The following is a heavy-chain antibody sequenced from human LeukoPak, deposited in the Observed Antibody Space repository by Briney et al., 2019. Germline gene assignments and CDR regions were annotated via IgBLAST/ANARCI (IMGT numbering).Heavy chain of an antibody. CDR3: VRETGTKPFDY. D-gene: IGHD1-1*01. J-gene: IGHJ4*02. Sequence: GGSLRLSCAASGFTFSSYAMSWVRQSPGKGLEWVSAISGSGSGGNTYYADSVKGRFTISKDTSKNTLYLQMNSLRVEDTAVYYCVRETGTKPFDYWGQGTLVTVSS. CDR1: GFTFSSYA. CDR2: ISGSGSGGNT. V-gene: IGHV3-23*01.